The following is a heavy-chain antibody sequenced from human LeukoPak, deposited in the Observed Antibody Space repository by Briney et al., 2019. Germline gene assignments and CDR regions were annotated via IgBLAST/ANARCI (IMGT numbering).Heavy chain of an antibody. J-gene: IGHJ3*02. Sequence: PSETLSLTCAVYGGSFSGYYWSWIRQPPGKGLEWIGYIYYSGSTNYNPSLKSRVTISVDTSKNQFSLKLSSVTAADTAVYYCARLLFSRGAFDIWGQGTMVTVSS. CDR3: ARLLFSRGAFDI. CDR1: GGSFSGYY. CDR2: IYYSGST. V-gene: IGHV4-59*01.